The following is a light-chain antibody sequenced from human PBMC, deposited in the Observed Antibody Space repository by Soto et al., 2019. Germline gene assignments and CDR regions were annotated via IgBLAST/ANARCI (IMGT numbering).Light chain of an antibody. V-gene: IGKV3-20*01. Sequence: EIVLTQSPVALPFSPGKTAILSSKPSQSVSSSYLAWYQQTPGQAPRPLIYRASSRATRIPDRFSGSGSGTDLSLTIRRLEPEDFAVYYCQQYGSSRTFGQGTTV. CDR3: QQYGSSRT. CDR2: RAS. CDR1: QSVSSSY. J-gene: IGKJ1*01.